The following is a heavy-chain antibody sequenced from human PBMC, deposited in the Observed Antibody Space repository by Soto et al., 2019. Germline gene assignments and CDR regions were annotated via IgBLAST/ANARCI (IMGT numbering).Heavy chain of an antibody. J-gene: IGHJ4*02. V-gene: IGHV3-48*01. Sequence: PGGSLRLSCAASGFTFNSYSMSWVRQAPGKGLEWVSYISSTSNTIYYADSVKGRFTISRDNAKNSLYLHMNSLSAEDTAVYYCARDRGCSGGICYRDLGYWGQGTLVTSPQ. CDR1: GFTFNSYS. CDR3: ARDRGCSGGICYRDLGY. D-gene: IGHD2-15*01. CDR2: ISSTSNTI.